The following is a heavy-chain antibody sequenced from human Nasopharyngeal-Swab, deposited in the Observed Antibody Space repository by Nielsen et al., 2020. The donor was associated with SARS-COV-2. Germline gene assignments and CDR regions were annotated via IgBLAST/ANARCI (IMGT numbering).Heavy chain of an antibody. V-gene: IGHV4-34*01. J-gene: IGHJ4*02. CDR2: INHSGST. CDR3: ARGIRPGPRATRGRYFDY. Sequence: WIRRPPGKGLEWIGEINHSGSTNYNPSLKSRVTISVDTSKNQFSLKLSSVTAADTAVYYCARGIRPGPRATRGRYFDYWGQGTLVTVSS. D-gene: IGHD1-26*01.